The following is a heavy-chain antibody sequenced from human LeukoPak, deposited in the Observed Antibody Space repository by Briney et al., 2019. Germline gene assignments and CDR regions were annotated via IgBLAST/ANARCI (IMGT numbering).Heavy chain of an antibody. CDR1: GFTFSTYS. J-gene: IGHJ4*02. V-gene: IGHV3-48*01. Sequence: GGSLRLSCAASGFTFSTYSMNWVRQAPGQGLQWVSYISSDTISYADSVKGRFTISRDNVKNSLYLQMNSLRAEDTAVYYCVRDRDWGFDYWGQGTPVSVSS. D-gene: IGHD7-27*01. CDR3: VRDRDWGFDY. CDR2: ISSDTI.